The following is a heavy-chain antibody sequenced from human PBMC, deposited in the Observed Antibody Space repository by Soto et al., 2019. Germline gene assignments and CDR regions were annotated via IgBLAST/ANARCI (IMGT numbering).Heavy chain of an antibody. CDR2: INSDGSST. Sequence: PGGSLRLSCAASGFTFSSYWMHWVRQAPGKGLVWVSRINSDGSSTSYADSVKGRFTISRDNAKNSLYLQMNSLRAEDTAVYYCARAYYYDSSGYLNWFDPWGQGTLVTVSS. J-gene: IGHJ5*02. CDR3: ARAYYYDSSGYLNWFDP. D-gene: IGHD3-22*01. V-gene: IGHV3-74*01. CDR1: GFTFSSYW.